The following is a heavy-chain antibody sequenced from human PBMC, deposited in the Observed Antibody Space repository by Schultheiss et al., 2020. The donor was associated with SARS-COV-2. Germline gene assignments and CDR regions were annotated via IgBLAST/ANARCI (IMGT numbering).Heavy chain of an antibody. J-gene: IGHJ4*02. CDR3: ATIPRTAGAY. CDR2: IKPDGSEK. CDR1: GFTFSSSW. V-gene: IGHV3-7*01. Sequence: GGSLRLSCVASGFTFSSSWMMWLRQAPGKGLEWVANIKPDGSEKYYVDSVKGRFTISRDNAKNSLYLQMNSLRAEDTAVYYCATIPRTAGAYWGQGTLVTVSS. D-gene: IGHD2-2*02.